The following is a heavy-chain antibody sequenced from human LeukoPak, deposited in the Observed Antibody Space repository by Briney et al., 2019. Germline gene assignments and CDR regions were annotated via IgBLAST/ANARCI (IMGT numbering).Heavy chain of an antibody. CDR1: GGSISSYY. Sequence: PSETLSLTCTVSGGSISSYYWSWIRQPPGKGLEWIGYIYYSGSTNYNPSLKSRVTISVDTSKNQFSLKLSSVTAADTAVYYCARDSGVYCGGDCYSFDYWGQGTLVTVSS. CDR2: IYYSGST. V-gene: IGHV4-59*01. J-gene: IGHJ4*02. CDR3: ARDSGVYCGGDCYSFDY. D-gene: IGHD2-21*01.